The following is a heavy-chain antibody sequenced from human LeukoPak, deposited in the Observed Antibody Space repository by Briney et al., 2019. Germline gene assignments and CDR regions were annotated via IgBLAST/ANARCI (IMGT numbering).Heavy chain of an antibody. CDR1: GASVGSAGYH. V-gene: IGHV4-61*08. D-gene: IGHD1-26*01. J-gene: IGHJ4*02. CDR3: ARTQSQSGSYRYYYGY. Sequence: SETLSLTCSVSGASVGSAGYHWSWIRQPPGGGLEWVGYVYYVSSTNYNPPPKSQVTMPGNPSRNQSSLNLNSVTAAATAVYYCARTQSQSGSYRYYYGYWGQGTPVTVSS. CDR2: VYYVSST.